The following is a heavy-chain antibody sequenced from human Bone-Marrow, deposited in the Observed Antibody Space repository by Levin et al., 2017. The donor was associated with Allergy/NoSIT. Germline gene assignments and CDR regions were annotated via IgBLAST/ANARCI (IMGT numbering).Heavy chain of an antibody. Sequence: ASVKVSCKASGYTFTGYYMHWVRQAPGQGLEWMGRINPNSGGTNYAQKFQGRVTMTRDTSISTAYMELSRLRSDDTAVYYCARDLNPPPHAAAGTGVYYYYDGMDVWGQGTTVTVSS. J-gene: IGHJ6*02. D-gene: IGHD6-13*01. CDR1: GYTFTGYY. CDR2: INPNSGGT. CDR3: ARDLNPPPHAAAGTGVYYYYDGMDV. V-gene: IGHV1-2*06.